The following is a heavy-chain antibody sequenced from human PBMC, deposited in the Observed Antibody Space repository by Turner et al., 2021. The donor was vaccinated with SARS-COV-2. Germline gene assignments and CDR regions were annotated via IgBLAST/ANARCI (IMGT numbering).Heavy chain of an antibody. CDR3: AREDRGYSYGYGRFDP. V-gene: IGHV1-2*04. J-gene: IGHJ5*02. CDR2: INPNSGGT. Sequence: QVQLVQSGAEAKKPGASVKVSCKASGYTFTGYYMHWVRQAPGQGLEWMGWINPNSGGTNYAQKFQGWVTMTRDTSISTAYMELSRLRSDDTAVYYCAREDRGYSYGYGRFDPWGQGTLVTVSS. D-gene: IGHD5-18*01. CDR1: GYTFTGYY.